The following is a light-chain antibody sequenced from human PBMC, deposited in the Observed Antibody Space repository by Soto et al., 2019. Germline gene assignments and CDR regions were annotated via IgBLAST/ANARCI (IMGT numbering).Light chain of an antibody. CDR1: SSNIGAGYD. Sequence: QSVLTQPPSVSGAPGQRVTISCTGSSSNIGAGYDVRWYQQLPGTAPKLLIYGNSNRPSGVPDRFSGSKSGTSASLAITGLQAEDEADYYCQSYDSSLSALVFGGGT. CDR2: GNS. J-gene: IGLJ2*01. CDR3: QSYDSSLSALV. V-gene: IGLV1-40*01.